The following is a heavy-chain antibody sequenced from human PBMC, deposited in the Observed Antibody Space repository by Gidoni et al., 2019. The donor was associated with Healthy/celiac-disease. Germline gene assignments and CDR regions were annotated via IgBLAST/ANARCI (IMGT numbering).Heavy chain of an antibody. D-gene: IGHD6-6*01. J-gene: IGHJ2*01. CDR2: IRGSGGGT. CDR1: GFTFNNYA. Sequence: EVQLLESGGDLVQPGGSLRLSCAASGFTFNNYAMTWVRLAPGKGLGWVSAIRGSGGGTSYADSVKGRFTISRDNSENTVFLQMSSLRAEDTALYYCAKGLSMSSFDLWGRGTLVTVSS. V-gene: IGHV3-23*01. CDR3: AKGLSMSSFDL.